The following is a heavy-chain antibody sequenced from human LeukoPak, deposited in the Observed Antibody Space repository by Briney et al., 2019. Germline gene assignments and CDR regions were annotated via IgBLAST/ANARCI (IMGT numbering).Heavy chain of an antibody. V-gene: IGHV3-66*01. J-gene: IGHJ6*02. CDR2: VYSGGPT. D-gene: IGHD6-19*01. CDR3: VRDRWPGLGDF. CDR1: GFIVSENY. Sequence: GGSLRLSCAASGFIVSENYMSWVRQAPGKGLEWVSTVYSGGPTFYADPVKGRFTISRDNSKNTLHLQMSSLRAEDTAVYYCVRDRWPGLGDFWGQGTTVTVSS.